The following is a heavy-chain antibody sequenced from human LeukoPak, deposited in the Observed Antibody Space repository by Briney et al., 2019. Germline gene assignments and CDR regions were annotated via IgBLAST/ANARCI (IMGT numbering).Heavy chain of an antibody. CDR2: TYYRSTWYN. CDR1: GDSFSSNSVT. V-gene: IGHV6-1*01. Sequence: SQTLSLTCAISGDSFSSNSVTWNWIRQSPSRGLEWLGRTYYRSTWYNDYAVSVRGRITVNPDTSKNQFSLQLNSVTPEDTAVYYCARVYGDYGDFDYWGQGTLVTVSS. D-gene: IGHD4-17*01. J-gene: IGHJ4*02. CDR3: ARVYGDYGDFDY.